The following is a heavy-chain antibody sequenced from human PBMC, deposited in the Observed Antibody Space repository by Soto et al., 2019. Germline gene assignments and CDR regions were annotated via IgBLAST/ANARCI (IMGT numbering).Heavy chain of an antibody. CDR3: ARGYYASWYWFDR. J-gene: IGHJ2*01. D-gene: IGHD6-13*01. Sequence: QVQLQESGPGLVKPSETLSLTCTVSVSGGSVSTGVHYWSWIRQPPGKGLEWIGYIYYSGSTNYTPSRKSRVTLSVDTSKNQFSLKRTSVTAADTAVYYCARGYYASWYWFDRWGRGTLVTVSS. V-gene: IGHV4-61*08. CDR1: GGSVSTGVHY. CDR2: IYYSGST.